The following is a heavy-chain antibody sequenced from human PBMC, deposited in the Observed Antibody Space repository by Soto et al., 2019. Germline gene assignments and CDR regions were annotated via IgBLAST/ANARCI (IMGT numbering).Heavy chain of an antibody. D-gene: IGHD5-12*01. V-gene: IGHV1-8*01. CDR3: ARDRGASGPFDY. CDR1: GYTFTSYD. J-gene: IGHJ4*02. CDR2: MNPNSGNT. Sequence: QVQLVQSGAEVKKPGASVKVSCKASGYTFTSYDINWVRQATGQGLEWMGWMNPNSGNTGYAQKVQGRVTMTRNTSIRTAYTELSSLRSEDTAVYSCARDRGASGPFDYWGQGTLVTVSS.